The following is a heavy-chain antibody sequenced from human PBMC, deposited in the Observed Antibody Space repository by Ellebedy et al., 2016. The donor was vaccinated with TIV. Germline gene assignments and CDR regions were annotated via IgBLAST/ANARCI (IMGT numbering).Heavy chain of an antibody. CDR2: IFYTGVT. D-gene: IGHD4-23*01. Sequence: MPSETLSLTCSVSGGSIATSSYYWAWIRQPTGKGLEWIGSIFYTGVTYYNSSLESRDTISVDTSKNHFSLQLRSVTVADTTLYYCARQIGGHGGRFDPWGQGARVTVSS. CDR1: GGSIATSSYY. V-gene: IGHV4-39*01. J-gene: IGHJ5*02. CDR3: ARQIGGHGGRFDP.